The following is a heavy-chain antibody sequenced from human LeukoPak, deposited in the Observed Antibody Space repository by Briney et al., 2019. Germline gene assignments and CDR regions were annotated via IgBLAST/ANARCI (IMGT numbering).Heavy chain of an antibody. CDR3: ARDNYDSSGFT. D-gene: IGHD3-22*01. J-gene: IGHJ4*02. Sequence: GGSLRLSCAASGFTVSNTYMSWVRQAPGKGLEWVSIIYSGGGTRYADSVKGRSTISRDNSRNTLYLQMNSLRAEDTALYYCARDNYDSSGFTWGQGTLVTVSP. CDR1: GFTVSNTY. V-gene: IGHV3-53*01. CDR2: IYSGGGT.